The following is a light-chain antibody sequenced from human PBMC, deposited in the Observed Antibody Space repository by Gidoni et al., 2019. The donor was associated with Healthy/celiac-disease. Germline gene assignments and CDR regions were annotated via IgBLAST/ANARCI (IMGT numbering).Light chain of an antibody. Sequence: EIVLTQSPANLSLSPGERATLSCRASQSVSSYLAWYQQKPGPAPRLLIYDASNRATGIPARFSGSGSGTDFTLPISSLEPEDFAVYYCQQRSNWLTFGGGTKVEIK. CDR3: QQRSNWLT. V-gene: IGKV3-11*01. J-gene: IGKJ4*01. CDR2: DAS. CDR1: QSVSSY.